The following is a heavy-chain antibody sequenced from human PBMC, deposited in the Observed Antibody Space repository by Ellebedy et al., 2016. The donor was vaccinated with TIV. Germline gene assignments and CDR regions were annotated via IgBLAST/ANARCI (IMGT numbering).Heavy chain of an antibody. V-gene: IGHV1-69*05. J-gene: IGHJ4*02. D-gene: IGHD6-19*01. Sequence: ASVKVSCKASGGTFSSYAISWVRQAPGQGLEWMGGIIPIFGTANYAQKFQGRVTMTRDTSTSTVYMELSSLRSEDTAVYYCARDTKDSSGWYGYWGQGTLVTVSS. CDR2: IIPIFGTA. CDR1: GGTFSSYA. CDR3: ARDTKDSSGWYGY.